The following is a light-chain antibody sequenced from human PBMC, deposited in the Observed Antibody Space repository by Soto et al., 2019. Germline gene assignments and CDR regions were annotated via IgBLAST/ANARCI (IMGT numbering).Light chain of an antibody. Sequence: IGMKKSPAALSVSPGERATLSCRASQSVSSNLAWYQQKPGQAPRLLIYGASTRATGIPARFSGSGSGTEFTLTISSLQSEDFAVYYCQQYNNLPTFGQGTKVDIK. CDR1: QSVSSN. V-gene: IGKV3-15*01. CDR2: GAS. J-gene: IGKJ1*01. CDR3: QQYNNLPT.